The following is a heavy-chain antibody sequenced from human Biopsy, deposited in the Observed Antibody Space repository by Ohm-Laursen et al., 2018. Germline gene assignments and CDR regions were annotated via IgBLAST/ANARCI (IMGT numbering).Heavy chain of an antibody. CDR2: IYYSGIT. CDR1: GGSISSYY. J-gene: IGHJ3*02. CDR3: ARHGDFYYDSNIVIGALDI. V-gene: IGHV4-59*08. Sequence: TLSLTCTVSGGSISSYYWSWIRQPPGKGLEWIGNIYYSGITNYNPSLKSRVSISVDTSKNHFSQKLSSVTAADTAVYYCARHGDFYYDSNIVIGALDIWGQGTMVTVSS. D-gene: IGHD3-22*01.